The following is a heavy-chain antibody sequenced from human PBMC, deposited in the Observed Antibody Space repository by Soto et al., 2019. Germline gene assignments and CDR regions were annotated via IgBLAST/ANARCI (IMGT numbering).Heavy chain of an antibody. CDR3: ARDPSFVAAAGIYYYYYGMDV. CDR1: GFTFSSYW. J-gene: IGHJ6*02. D-gene: IGHD6-13*01. V-gene: IGHV3-7*01. Sequence: EVQLVESGGGLVQPGGSLRLSCAASGFTFSSYWMSWVRQAPGKGLEWVANIKQDGSEKYYVDSVKGRFTISRDNAKNSLYMKMNSLKADDTDVYYCARDPSFVAAAGIYYYYYGMDVWGHGTTVTVSS. CDR2: IKQDGSEK.